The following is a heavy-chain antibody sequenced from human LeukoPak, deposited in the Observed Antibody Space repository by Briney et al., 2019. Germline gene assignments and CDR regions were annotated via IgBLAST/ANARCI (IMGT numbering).Heavy chain of an antibody. CDR1: GFTFSTFG. CDR2: ILYDASYK. J-gene: IGHJ4*02. D-gene: IGHD1-26*01. CDR3: AKEDSVGGFFDS. V-gene: IGHV3-30*18. Sequence: GGSLRLSCAASGFTFSTFGMHWVRQAPGKGLEWVAIILYDASYKYYADSAKGRFTISRDNSRNTLYLQMNSLRAEDTAVYYCAKEDSVGGFFDSWGQGTLVTVSS.